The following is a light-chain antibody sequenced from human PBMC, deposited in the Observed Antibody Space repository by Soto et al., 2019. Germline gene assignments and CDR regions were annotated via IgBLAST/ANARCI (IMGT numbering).Light chain of an antibody. CDR3: QQRSNWPPVT. Sequence: EIVLTQSPATLSLSPGERATLSCRASQSINRHLAWYRQKPGQAPRLLIYDASNSATGIPARFSCSGSGTDFTLTISSLEPEEFGVYYCQQRSNWPPVTFGGGTKVEIK. CDR2: DAS. V-gene: IGKV3-11*01. J-gene: IGKJ4*01. CDR1: QSINRH.